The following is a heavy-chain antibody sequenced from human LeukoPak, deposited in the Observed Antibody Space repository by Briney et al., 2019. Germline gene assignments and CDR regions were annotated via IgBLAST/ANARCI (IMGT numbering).Heavy chain of an antibody. CDR1: GGSISSSSYY. D-gene: IGHD1-26*01. Sequence: PSETLSLTCTVYGGSISSSSYYWGWIRQPPGKGLEWIGSIYYSGSTYYNPSLKSRVTISVDTSKNQFSLKLSSVTAADTAVYYCARRRELQYYFDYWGQGTLVTVSS. V-gene: IGHV4-39*01. CDR2: IYYSGST. CDR3: ARRRELQYYFDY. J-gene: IGHJ4*02.